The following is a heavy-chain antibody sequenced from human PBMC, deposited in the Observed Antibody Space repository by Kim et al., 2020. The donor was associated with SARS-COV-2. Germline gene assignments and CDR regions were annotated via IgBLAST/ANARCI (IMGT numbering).Heavy chain of an antibody. D-gene: IGHD3-22*01. Sequence: YYNPSLKSRVTISVDTSKNQFSLKLSSVTAADTAVYYCARQGYYYDSSGDWGQGTLVTVSS. V-gene: IGHV4-39*01. CDR3: ARQGYYYDSSGD. J-gene: IGHJ4*02.